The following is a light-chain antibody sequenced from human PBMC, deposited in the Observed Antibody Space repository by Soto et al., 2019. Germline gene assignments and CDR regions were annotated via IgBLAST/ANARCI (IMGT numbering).Light chain of an antibody. CDR2: DAS. CDR1: ESVSTN. J-gene: IGKJ5*01. Sequence: EIAMTQAPAILTQAPVAIVTLSCMASESVSTNLAWYQQKAGQAPRLLIYDASNRATGIPARFSGSGSGTDFTLTISSLEPEDFAVYYCQQRSHWPITFGQGTRLEIK. CDR3: QQRSHWPIT. V-gene: IGKV3-11*01.